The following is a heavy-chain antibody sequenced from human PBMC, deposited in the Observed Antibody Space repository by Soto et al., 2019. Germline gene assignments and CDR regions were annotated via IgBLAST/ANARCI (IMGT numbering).Heavy chain of an antibody. CDR3: ARDLYYYIWGSYRFDY. Sequence: EVQLVESGGGLVKPGGSLRLSCAASGFTFSSYSMNWVRQAPGKGLEWVSSISSSSSYIYYADSVKGRFTISRDNAKNSLYLQMNSLRAEDTAVYYCARDLYYYIWGSYRFDYWGQGTLVTVSS. V-gene: IGHV3-21*01. CDR1: GFTFSSYS. J-gene: IGHJ4*02. CDR2: ISSSSSYI. D-gene: IGHD3-16*02.